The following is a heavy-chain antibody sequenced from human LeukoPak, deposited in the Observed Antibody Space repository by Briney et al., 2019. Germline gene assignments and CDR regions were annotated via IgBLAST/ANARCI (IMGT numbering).Heavy chain of an antibody. V-gene: IGHV3-74*01. CDR2: INSDGSST. CDR1: GFTFSSYW. Sequence: PGGSLRLSCAASGFTFSSYWMHWVRQASGKGLVWVSRINSDGSSTSYADSVKGRFTISRDNAKNTLYLQMNSLRAEDTAVYYCARCDYYHYGMDVWGQGTTVTVSS. J-gene: IGHJ6*02. CDR3: ARCDYYHYGMDV.